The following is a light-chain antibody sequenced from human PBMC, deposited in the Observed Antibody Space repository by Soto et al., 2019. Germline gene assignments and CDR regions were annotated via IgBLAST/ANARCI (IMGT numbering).Light chain of an antibody. CDR3: QQYNQWPLT. CDR1: QSVSNS. CDR2: DAS. Sequence: EKVMTQSPATLSVSAGERASLSCRASQSVSNSLAWYQQKPGQAPRLLIYDASTRATGIPARFSGSASGTEFTLTISSLQSEDSADYYCQQYNQWPLTFGGGTKVEIK. J-gene: IGKJ4*01. V-gene: IGKV3-15*01.